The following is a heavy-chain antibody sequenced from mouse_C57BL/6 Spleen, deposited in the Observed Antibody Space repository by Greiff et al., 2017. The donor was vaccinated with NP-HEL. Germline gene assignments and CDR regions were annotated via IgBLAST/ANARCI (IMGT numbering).Heavy chain of an antibody. CDR2: IDPNRGGT. J-gene: IGHJ2*01. D-gene: IGHD2-4*01. Sequence: QVQLQQPGAELVKPGASVKLSCKASGYTFTSYWMHWVKQRPGRGLAWIGRIDPNRGGTKYNEKFKSKATLTVDKPSTTAYMQLSSLTSEDSAVYYCSRYEYDVGYGGQGTTLTVSS. CDR3: SRYEYDVGY. CDR1: GYTFTSYW. V-gene: IGHV1-72*01.